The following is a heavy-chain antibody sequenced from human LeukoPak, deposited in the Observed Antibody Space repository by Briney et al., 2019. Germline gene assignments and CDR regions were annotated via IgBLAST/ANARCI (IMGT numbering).Heavy chain of an antibody. CDR3: ATRITIFGVVIDC. J-gene: IGHJ4*02. CDR1: GFTFSNAW. Sequence: GGYLRLSCAASGFTFSNAWMSWVRQAPGKGLEWVGRIKSKTDGGTTDYAALVKGRFTISRDDSKDTLYLQMNSLKTEDTAVYYCATRITIFGVVIDCWGQGTLVTVSS. D-gene: IGHD3-3*01. CDR2: IKSKTDGGTT. V-gene: IGHV3-15*01.